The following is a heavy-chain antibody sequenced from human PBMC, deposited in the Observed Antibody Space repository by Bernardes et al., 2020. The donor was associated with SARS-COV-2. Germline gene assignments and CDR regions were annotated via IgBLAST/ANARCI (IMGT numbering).Heavy chain of an antibody. V-gene: IGHV3-66*01. J-gene: IGHJ3*02. Sequence: YHDGKKYYAYSVKGRFTISRDNSKNTLYLQMNSLRAEDTAVYYCARVYGDYDDDFDIWCQ. CDR3: ARVYGDYDDDFDI. D-gene: IGHD4-17*01. CDR2: YHDGKK.